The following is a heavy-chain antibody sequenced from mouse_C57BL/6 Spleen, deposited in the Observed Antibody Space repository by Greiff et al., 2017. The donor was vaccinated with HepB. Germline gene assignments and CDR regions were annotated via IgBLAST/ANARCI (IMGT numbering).Heavy chain of an antibody. CDR2: IDPSDSYT. Sequence: QVHVKQPGAELVRPGTSVKLSCKASGYTFTSYWMHWVKQRPGQGLEWIGVIDPSDSYTNYNQKFKGKATLTVDTSSSTAYMQLSSLTSEDSAVYYCARGGYDYDQYFDVWGTGTTVTVSS. CDR1: GYTFTSYW. V-gene: IGHV1-59*01. CDR3: ARGGYDYDQYFDV. J-gene: IGHJ1*03. D-gene: IGHD2-4*01.